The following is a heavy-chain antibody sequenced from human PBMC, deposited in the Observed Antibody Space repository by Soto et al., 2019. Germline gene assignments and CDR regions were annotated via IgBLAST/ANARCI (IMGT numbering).Heavy chain of an antibody. V-gene: IGHV4-4*02. CDR2: IYHRGST. Sequence: QVQLQESGPGLVKPSGTLSLTCAVSGGSISSSNWWSWVRQPPGKGLKWSGEIYHRGSTNYTPSFKRRVTISVDKPNTQVSLRRSSLTAAVTAVYYCAREGTLTFGGVIALDYWGQGSLVTVS. CDR3: AREGTLTFGGVIALDY. D-gene: IGHD3-16*02. CDR1: GGSISSSNW. J-gene: IGHJ4*02.